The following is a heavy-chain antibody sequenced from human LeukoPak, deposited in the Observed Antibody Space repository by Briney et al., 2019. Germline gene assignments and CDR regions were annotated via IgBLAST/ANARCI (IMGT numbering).Heavy chain of an antibody. D-gene: IGHD3-9*01. V-gene: IGHV1-18*01. CDR2: ISAYNGTT. Sequence: ASVKVSCKASGYTFTSYGISWVRQAPGQGLEWMGWISAYNGTTNYAQKLQGRVTMTTDTSTSTAYMEVRSLRSDDTAVYYCARDFGWLSLDDAFDIWGQGTMVTVSS. CDR1: GYTFTSYG. J-gene: IGHJ3*02. CDR3: ARDFGWLSLDDAFDI.